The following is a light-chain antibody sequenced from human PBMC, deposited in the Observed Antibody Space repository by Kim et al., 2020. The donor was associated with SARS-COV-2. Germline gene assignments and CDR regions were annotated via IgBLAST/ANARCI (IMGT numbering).Light chain of an antibody. J-gene: IGLJ2*01. CDR2: DVS. CDR1: SSDVGCYKY. CDR3: CSYAGSYGVV. V-gene: IGLV2-11*01. Sequence: GPSVTISCTGTSSDVGCYKYVSWYQQHPGEAPKLMIYDVSKRPSGVPDRFSGSKSGNTASLTISGLQAEDEADYYCCSYAGSYGVVFGGGTQLTVL.